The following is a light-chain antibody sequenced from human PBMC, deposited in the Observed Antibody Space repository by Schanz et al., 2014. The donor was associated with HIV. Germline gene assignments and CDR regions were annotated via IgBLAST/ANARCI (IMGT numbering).Light chain of an antibody. J-gene: IGLJ1*01. V-gene: IGLV1-44*01. Sequence: QSVLTQPPSASATPGQRITIFCSGIRSDIGGRSVDWYRQRPGTAPKLLIHNNDQRPSGVPDRFSGSKSGTSASLTIAGLQVEDEAEYFCQSYDSSLGYVFGTGTKLTVL. CDR1: RSDIGGRS. CDR2: NND. CDR3: QSYDSSLGYV.